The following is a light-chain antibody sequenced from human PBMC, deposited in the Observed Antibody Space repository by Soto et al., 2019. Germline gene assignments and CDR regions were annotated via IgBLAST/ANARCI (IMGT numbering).Light chain of an antibody. J-gene: IGKJ4*01. V-gene: IGKV1-33*01. CDR2: DAS. CDR1: QDISNY. CDR3: QQYDNLPLT. Sequence: DIQMTQSPSSLSASVGDRVTITCQASQDISNYLNWYQQKPGKAPKLLIYDASNLETGVPSRFSGSGSGTDFTFTISSLQPGDIATYYCQQYDNLPLTFGGGTKVELK.